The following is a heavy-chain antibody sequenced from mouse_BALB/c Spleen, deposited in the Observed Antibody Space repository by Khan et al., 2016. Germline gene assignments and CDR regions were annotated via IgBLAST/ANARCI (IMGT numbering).Heavy chain of an antibody. CDR1: GYTFTNYG. J-gene: IGHJ4*01. CDR2: INTYTGEP. Sequence: QIQLVQSGPELKKPGETVKISCKASGYTFTNYGMNWVKQAPGKGLKWMGWINTYTGEPTYADDFKGRFAFSLETSASTAYLQINNLKNEDTATYFCARGRPDDYAMDYWGQGTSVTVSS. CDR3: ARGRPDDYAMDY. D-gene: IGHD2-3*01. V-gene: IGHV9-3-1*01.